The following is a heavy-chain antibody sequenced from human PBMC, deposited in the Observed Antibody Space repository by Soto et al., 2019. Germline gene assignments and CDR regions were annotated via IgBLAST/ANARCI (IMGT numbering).Heavy chain of an antibody. D-gene: IGHD2-8*01. V-gene: IGHV4-59*02. Sequence: PSETLSLTCTVSGDSVTNYFLSWIRQPPGKGLEWIGHIYHGGRTNYSPSLRSRVTMSLDSSKNQFPLNLSSVTAADTAVYFCARDPGYCTNGVCPIFDFWGQGLLVTVYS. CDR2: IYHGGRT. J-gene: IGHJ4*02. CDR1: GDSVTNYF. CDR3: ARDPGYCTNGVCPIFDF.